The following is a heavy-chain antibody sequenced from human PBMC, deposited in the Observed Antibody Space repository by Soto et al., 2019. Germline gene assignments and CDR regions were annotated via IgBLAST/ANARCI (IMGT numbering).Heavy chain of an antibody. CDR1: GYTFTSYT. J-gene: IGHJ4*02. Sequence: QVQLEQSGAEVKKPGASVKVSCKTSGYTFTSYTLHWVRQAPGQGLEWMGWINAGNGREKYSQRFQDRVSLSTDKPATTAYMELRSLRSEDTEMYYCARGGGWVGEASFDSWGQGTLVTVSS. V-gene: IGHV1-3*01. D-gene: IGHD3-10*01. CDR3: ARGGGWVGEASFDS. CDR2: INAGNGRE.